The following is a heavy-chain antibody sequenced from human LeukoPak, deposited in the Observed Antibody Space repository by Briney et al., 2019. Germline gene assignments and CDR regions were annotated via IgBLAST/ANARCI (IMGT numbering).Heavy chain of an antibody. CDR3: ARHEVGYCSGGSCPYYFDY. D-gene: IGHD2-15*01. CDR2: IDHSGIA. CDR1: GGSISSYY. J-gene: IGHJ4*02. V-gene: IGHV4-59*08. Sequence: SETLSPTCTVSGGSISSYYWSWIRQPPGKGLEWIGYIDHSGIARYSPSLKSRVTISVDMSKNQFTLKLSSVTAADTAVYYCARHEVGYCSGGSCPYYFDYWGQGTLVTVSS.